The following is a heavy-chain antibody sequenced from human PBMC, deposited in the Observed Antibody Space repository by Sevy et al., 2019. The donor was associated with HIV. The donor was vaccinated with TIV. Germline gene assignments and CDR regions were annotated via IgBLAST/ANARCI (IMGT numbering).Heavy chain of an antibody. Sequence: SETLSLTCTVSGGSISSYYWSWIRQPPGKGLEWIGYVYYSWTTNYNPSFKSRVTLSVDTSKNQFSLKLRSVTAADTAVYFCARTNENYQDTTGYVVSFDIWGQGTMVTVSS. D-gene: IGHD3-22*01. CDR2: VYYSWTT. J-gene: IGHJ3*02. CDR3: ARTNENYQDTTGYVVSFDI. V-gene: IGHV4-59*01. CDR1: GGSISSYY.